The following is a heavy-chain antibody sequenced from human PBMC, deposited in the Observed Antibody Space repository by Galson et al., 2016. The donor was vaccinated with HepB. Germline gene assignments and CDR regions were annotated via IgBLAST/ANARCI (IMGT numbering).Heavy chain of an antibody. Sequence: SLRLSCAASGFTFNTYSMNWVRQAPGKGLEWVAYISRSSDIIYYADSVKGRFTISRDNHMNSLYLQMSSLRDEDTAVYYCASESFFNWNDHWGQGTLVTVSS. CDR3: ASESFFNWNDH. CDR2: ISRSSDII. V-gene: IGHV3-48*02. D-gene: IGHD3-3*01. CDR1: GFTFNTYS. J-gene: IGHJ5*02.